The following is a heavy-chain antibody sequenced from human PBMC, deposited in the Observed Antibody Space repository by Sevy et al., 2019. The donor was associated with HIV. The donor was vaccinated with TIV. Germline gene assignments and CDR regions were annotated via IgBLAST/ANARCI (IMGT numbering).Heavy chain of an antibody. Sequence: SETLSLTCTVSGDSISSSAYYWGWIRQPPGKGLEWIGSIYYTGSTYYNPSLKSRITISVDTSKNQFSLKLNSVTAADTAVYYCARSEYSGSYLTGFDYWGQGALVTVSS. J-gene: IGHJ4*02. CDR2: IYYTGST. CDR1: GDSISSSAYY. V-gene: IGHV4-39*01. CDR3: ARSEYSGSYLTGFDY. D-gene: IGHD1-26*01.